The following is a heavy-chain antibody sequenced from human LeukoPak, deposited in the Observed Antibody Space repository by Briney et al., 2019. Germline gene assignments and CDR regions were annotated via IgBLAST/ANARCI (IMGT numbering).Heavy chain of an antibody. D-gene: IGHD2-2*01. CDR1: GYTFTSYY. V-gene: IGHV1-46*01. J-gene: IGHJ4*02. Sequence: ASVKVSCKASGYTFTSYYMHWVRQAPRQGLEWMGIINPSGGSTSYAQKFQGRVTMTRDTSTSTVYMELSSLRSEDTAVYYCARSLGYCSSTSCYFFDYWGQGTLVTVSS. CDR2: INPSGGST. CDR3: ARSLGYCSSTSCYFFDY.